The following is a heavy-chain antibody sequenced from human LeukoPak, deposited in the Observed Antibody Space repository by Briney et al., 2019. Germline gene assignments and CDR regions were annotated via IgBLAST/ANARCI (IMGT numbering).Heavy chain of an antibody. CDR2: IKQDGSEK. V-gene: IGHV3-7*01. Sequence: GGSLRLSCAASGFTFGSYWMSWVRQAPGKGLEWVANIKQDGSEKYYVVSVKGRFTISRDNDKNSLYLQMNSLRAEDTAVYYCARDSGSGSYYLHYSDGMDVWGQGTTVTVSS. CDR1: GFTFGSYW. CDR3: ARDSGSGSYYLHYSDGMDV. J-gene: IGHJ6*02. D-gene: IGHD3-10*01.